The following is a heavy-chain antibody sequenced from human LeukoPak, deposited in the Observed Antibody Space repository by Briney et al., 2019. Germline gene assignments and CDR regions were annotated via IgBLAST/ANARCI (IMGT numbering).Heavy chain of an antibody. CDR1: GASINSGSYY. CDR3: ARNNYGDYRYYYYYMDV. D-gene: IGHD4-17*01. V-gene: IGHV4-61*09. Sequence: SEILSLTCTVSGASINSGSYYWSWIRQPAGKGLEFIGHFYSSGSTNYNPSLKSRVSISVDTSKNQFSLEVTSVTAADTAVYFCARNNYGDYRYYYYYMDVWGKGTTVTVSS. CDR2: FYSSGST. J-gene: IGHJ6*03.